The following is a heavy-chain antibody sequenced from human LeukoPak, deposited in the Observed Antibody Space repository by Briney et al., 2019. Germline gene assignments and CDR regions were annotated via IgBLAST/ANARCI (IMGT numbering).Heavy chain of an antibody. CDR2: INPNSGGT. D-gene: IGHD2-2*01. CDR3: ASLNRVYCSSTSCYDLFDY. Sequence: GASVKVSCKASGYTFTGYYMHWVRQAPGQGLEWMGRINPNSGGTNYAQKFQGRVTMTRDTSISTAYMELSRLRSDDTAVYYCASLNRVYCSSTSCYDLFDYWGQGTLVTVSS. J-gene: IGHJ4*02. CDR1: GYTFTGYY. V-gene: IGHV1-2*06.